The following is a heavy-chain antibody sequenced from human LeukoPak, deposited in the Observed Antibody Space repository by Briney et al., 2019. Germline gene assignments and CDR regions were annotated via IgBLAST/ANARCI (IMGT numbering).Heavy chain of an antibody. CDR2: ISSSSSYI. D-gene: IGHD5-18*01. CDR1: GFTFSSYS. V-gene: IGHV3-21*01. CDR3: ARDSGYSYGSLDY. J-gene: IGHJ4*02. Sequence: GGSLRLSCAASGFTFSSYSMNWVRQAPGKGLEWVSSISSSSSYIYYADSVKGRFTISRDNAKNSPYLQMNSLRAEDTAVYYCARDSGYSYGSLDYWGQGTLVTVSS.